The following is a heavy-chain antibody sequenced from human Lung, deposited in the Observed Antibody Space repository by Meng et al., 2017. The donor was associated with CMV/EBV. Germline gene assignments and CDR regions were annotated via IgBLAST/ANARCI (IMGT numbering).Heavy chain of an antibody. Sequence: GGSLRLSCAASGFSFDDYAMHWVRQAPGKGLEWVSLITWDGISTYYADSVKGRFTISRDNSKNFLYLEMHSLRAEDSAFYYCAKDNDYDRSGYYFDYWGHGTLVTVSS. CDR3: AKDNDYDRSGYYFDY. J-gene: IGHJ4*01. CDR1: GFSFDDYA. V-gene: IGHV3-43D*04. CDR2: ITWDGIST. D-gene: IGHD3-22*01.